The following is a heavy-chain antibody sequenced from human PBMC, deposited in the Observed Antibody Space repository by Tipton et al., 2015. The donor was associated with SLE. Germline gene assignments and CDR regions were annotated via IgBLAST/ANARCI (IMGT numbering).Heavy chain of an antibody. CDR2: IKQDGSAE. D-gene: IGHD5-18*01. CDR1: GFTFSDYY. J-gene: IGHJ4*02. CDR3: ARGQYAYGYPHFDF. Sequence: GSLRLSCATSGFTFSDYYMDWVRQAPGRGLERVANIKQDGSAEKYVDSVRGRFTISRDNAKNSLYLQMNSLRADDTAVYYCARGQYAYGYPHFDFWGQGNLVTVSS. V-gene: IGHV3-7*01.